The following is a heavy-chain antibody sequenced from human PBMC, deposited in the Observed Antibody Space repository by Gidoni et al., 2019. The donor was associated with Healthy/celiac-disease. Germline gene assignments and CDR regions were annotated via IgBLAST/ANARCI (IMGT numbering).Heavy chain of an antibody. CDR2: IRYDGSNK. V-gene: IGHV3-30*02. J-gene: IGHJ4*02. Sequence: QVQLVESGGGVVQPGGSLRLACAASGFTFSSYGMHWVRQAPGKGLGWVAFIRYDGSNKYYADSVKGRFTISRDNSKNTLYLQMNSLRAEDTAVYYCAKDFGYDIGNWGQGTLVTVSS. D-gene: IGHD3-9*01. CDR1: GFTFSSYG. CDR3: AKDFGYDIGN.